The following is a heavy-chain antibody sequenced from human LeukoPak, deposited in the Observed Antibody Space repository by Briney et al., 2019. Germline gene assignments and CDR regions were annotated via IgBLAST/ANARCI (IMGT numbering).Heavy chain of an antibody. Sequence: GRSLRLSCAASGFTFSSYGMHWVRQAPGKGLEWVAVISYDGSNKYYADSVKGRFTISRDNSKNTLYLQMNSLRAEDTAVYYCARYDSSGYYFDYWGQGTLVTVSS. CDR3: ARYDSSGYYFDY. V-gene: IGHV3-30*03. J-gene: IGHJ4*02. CDR2: ISYDGSNK. CDR1: GFTFSSYG. D-gene: IGHD3-22*01.